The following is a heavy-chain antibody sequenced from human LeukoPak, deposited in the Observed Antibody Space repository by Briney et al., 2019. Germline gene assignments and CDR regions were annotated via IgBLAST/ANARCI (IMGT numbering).Heavy chain of an antibody. CDR3: VTETWND. D-gene: IGHD1-1*01. CDR1: GFSITSKY. Sequence: PGGSLRLSCAASGFSITSKYMTWVRQAPGKGLEWVSAFFRDGVTSYAESVKGRFTISRDISKNTVYFQMNSLRPDDTAMYYCVTETWNDWGQGTLVTVSS. CDR2: FFRDGVT. V-gene: IGHV3-53*01. J-gene: IGHJ4*02.